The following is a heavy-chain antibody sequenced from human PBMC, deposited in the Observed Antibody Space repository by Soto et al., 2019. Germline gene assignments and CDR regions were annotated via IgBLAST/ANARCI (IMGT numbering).Heavy chain of an antibody. V-gene: IGHV4-31*03. Sequence: QVQLQESGPGLVKPSQPLSLTCPVSGGSISSGGYYWSWIRQHSGKGLEWIGYIYYSGSTFYNPSLKSRVTISVDKSKNQFSLKLSSVPAADTAVYYCAAIYIGSPGGNLRYGGQGHLVTVSS. CDR1: GGSISSGGYY. J-gene: IGHJ4*02. D-gene: IGHD1-26*01. CDR3: AAIYIGSPGGNLRY. CDR2: IYYSGST.